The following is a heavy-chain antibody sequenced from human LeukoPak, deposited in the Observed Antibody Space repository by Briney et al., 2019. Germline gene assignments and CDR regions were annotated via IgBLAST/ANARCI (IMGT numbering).Heavy chain of an antibody. Sequence: SETLSLTCAVYGGSFSGYYWSWIRQPPGKGLEWIGEINHSGSTNYNPSLKSRVTISVDTSKNQFSLKLSSVTAADTAVYYCARGRGYDFDYWGQGTLVIVSS. D-gene: IGHD2-15*01. CDR2: INHSGST. J-gene: IGHJ4*02. V-gene: IGHV4-34*01. CDR3: ARGRGYDFDY. CDR1: GGSFSGYY.